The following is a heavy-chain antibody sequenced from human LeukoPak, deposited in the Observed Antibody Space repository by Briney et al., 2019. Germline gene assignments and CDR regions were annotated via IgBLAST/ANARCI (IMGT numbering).Heavy chain of an antibody. Sequence: ASVKVSCKASGYTFTSYDINWVRQATGQGLEWMGWMNPNSGNTGYAQKFQGRVTITRNTSISTAYMELSSLRSEDTAVYYCARGFSGYDAFDIWGQGTMVTVSS. CDR1: GYTFTSYD. CDR2: MNPNSGNT. CDR3: ARGFSGYDAFDI. J-gene: IGHJ3*02. V-gene: IGHV1-8*03. D-gene: IGHD3-22*01.